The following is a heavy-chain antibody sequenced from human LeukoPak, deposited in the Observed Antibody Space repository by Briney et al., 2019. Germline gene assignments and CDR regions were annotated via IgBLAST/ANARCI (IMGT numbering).Heavy chain of an antibody. J-gene: IGHJ4*02. CDR3: ASMIKGY. V-gene: IGHV3-23*01. CDR2: ISGNAGST. D-gene: IGHD3-22*01. CDR1: GFTLSSYA. Sequence: GGSLRLSCTASGFTLSSYAMSWVRQAPGKGLEWVSLISGNAGSTYYADSVKGRFTISRDITKNTLYLQMNSLRAEDTAVYYCASMIKGYWGQGTLVTVSS.